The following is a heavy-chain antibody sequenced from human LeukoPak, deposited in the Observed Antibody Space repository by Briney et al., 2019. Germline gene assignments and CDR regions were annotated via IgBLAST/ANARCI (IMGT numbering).Heavy chain of an antibody. Sequence: SETLSLTCAVYGGSFSGYYWSWIRQPPGKGLEWIGEINHSGSTNYNPSLKSRVTIPVDTSKNQFSLKLSSVTAADTAVYYCARGLSSSWPDYWGQGTLVTVSS. V-gene: IGHV4-34*01. CDR3: ARGLSSSWPDY. J-gene: IGHJ4*02. CDR1: GGSFSGYY. CDR2: INHSGST. D-gene: IGHD6-13*01.